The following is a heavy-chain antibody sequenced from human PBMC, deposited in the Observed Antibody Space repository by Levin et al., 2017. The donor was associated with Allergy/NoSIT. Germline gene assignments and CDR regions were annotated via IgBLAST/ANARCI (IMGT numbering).Heavy chain of an antibody. CDR1: GFTFKDYA. CDR2: ISWNNYST. J-gene: IGHJ4*02. D-gene: IGHD6-6*01. CDR3: AGGGLAARPDY. V-gene: IGHV3-9*01. Sequence: QTGGSLRLSCAVSGFTFKDYAMHWVRQAPGKGLEWVSGISWNNYSTDYAVSVKGRFTVSRDNAKNSLYLQMDSLRVEDTAFYYCAGGGLAARPDYWGQGTLVTVSS.